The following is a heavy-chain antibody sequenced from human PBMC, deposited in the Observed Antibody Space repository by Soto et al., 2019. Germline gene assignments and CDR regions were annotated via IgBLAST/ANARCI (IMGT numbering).Heavy chain of an antibody. CDR1: GFTFSSYA. J-gene: IGHJ4*02. CDR2: ISYDGSNK. CDR3: AREGVDY. Sequence: QVQLVESGGGVVQPGRSLRLSCAASGFTFSSYAMHWVRQAPGKGLEWVAVISYDGSNKYYADSVKGRFTISRDNSKNTLYLQMNSLRAEDTAVYYCAREGVDYWGQGTLVNVSS. V-gene: IGHV3-30-3*01.